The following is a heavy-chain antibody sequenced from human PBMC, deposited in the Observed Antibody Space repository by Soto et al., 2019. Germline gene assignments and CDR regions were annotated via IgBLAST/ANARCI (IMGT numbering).Heavy chain of an antibody. CDR2: IYYSGST. Sequence: QVQLQESGPGLVKPSQTLSLTCTVSGGSISSGGYYWSWIRQHPGKGLEWIGYIYYSGSTYYNPSLKSRVTILVDTSKNQFSLKLSSVTAADTAVYYCARDRRVDTIPMDVWGQGTTVTVSS. CDR3: ARDRRVDTIPMDV. D-gene: IGHD3-3*01. CDR1: GGSISSGGYY. J-gene: IGHJ6*02. V-gene: IGHV4-31*03.